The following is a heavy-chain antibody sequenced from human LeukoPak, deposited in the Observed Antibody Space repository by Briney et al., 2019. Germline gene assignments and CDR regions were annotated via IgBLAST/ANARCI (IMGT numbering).Heavy chain of an antibody. D-gene: IGHD3-16*02. Sequence: GGSLRLSCAASGFTFSSYWMSWVRQAPGKGLEWVANIKQDGSETYYADSAKGRFTISRDNAKNSLYLQMNSLRAEDTAVYYCARAVYDYVWGSYRLSRFDPWGQGTLVTVSS. CDR2: IKQDGSET. CDR3: ARAVYDYVWGSYRLSRFDP. CDR1: GFTFSSYW. V-gene: IGHV3-7*01. J-gene: IGHJ5*02.